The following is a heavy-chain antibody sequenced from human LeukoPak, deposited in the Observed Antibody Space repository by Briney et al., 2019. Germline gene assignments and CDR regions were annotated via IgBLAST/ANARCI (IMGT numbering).Heavy chain of an antibody. CDR1: GGSISSGDHS. J-gene: IGHJ5*02. Sequence: SQTLSLTCGVSGGSISSGDHSCSWIRQPPREGLEWVGYIYHSGRTYYNPSLKSRVTISVDRSNNQFSLKLSSVTAADTAVYYCASSEGYCSSTNCRNWFDPWGQGILVTVSS. CDR2: IYHSGRT. D-gene: IGHD2-2*01. V-gene: IGHV4-30-2*01. CDR3: ASSEGYCSSTNCRNWFDP.